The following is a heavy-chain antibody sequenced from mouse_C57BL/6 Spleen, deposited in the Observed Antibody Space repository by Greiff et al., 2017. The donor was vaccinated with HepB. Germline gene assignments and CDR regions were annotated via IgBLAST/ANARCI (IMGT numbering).Heavy chain of an antibody. J-gene: IGHJ3*01. CDR1: GYTFTSYW. D-gene: IGHD2-4*01. Sequence: VQLQQSGAELAKPGASVKLSCKASGYTFTSYWMHWVNQRPGQGLEWIGYINPSSGYTKYNQKFKDKATLTADKSYSTAYRQLSSLTYEDSAVYYCARPLGYYDYDEVFAYWGQGTLVTVSA. CDR3: ARPLGYYDYDEVFAY. CDR2: INPSSGYT. V-gene: IGHV1-7*01.